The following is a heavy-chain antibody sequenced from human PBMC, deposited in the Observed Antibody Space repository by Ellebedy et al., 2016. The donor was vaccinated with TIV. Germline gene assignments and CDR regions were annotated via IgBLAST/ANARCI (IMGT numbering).Heavy chain of an antibody. CDR3: ARDPTARSTVTGLGDY. J-gene: IGHJ4*02. D-gene: IGHD4-17*01. CDR1: GGSISSYY. Sequence: MPSETLSLTCTVSGGSISSYYWSWIRQPPGKGLEWIGYVYYSGSTNHNPSLKSRVTISVDTSKNQFSLKLSSVTAADTAVYYCARDPTARSTVTGLGDYWGQGTLVTVSS. CDR2: VYYSGST. V-gene: IGHV4-59*01.